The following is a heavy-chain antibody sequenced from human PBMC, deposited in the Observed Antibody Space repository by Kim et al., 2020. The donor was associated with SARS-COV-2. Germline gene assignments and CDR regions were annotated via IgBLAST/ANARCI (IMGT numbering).Heavy chain of an antibody. Sequence: GGSLRLSCAASGFAFGNFWMNWIRQAPGKGLEWVANIESDGNEKNYVDSVKGRFTISRDNAKNSLYLQMDSLRVEDTAVYYCSGGHYSHRLGGQGTLVTVSS. V-gene: IGHV3-7*03. CDR3: SGGHYSHRL. D-gene: IGHD2-15*01. J-gene: IGHJ4*02. CDR1: GFAFGNFW. CDR2: IESDGNEK.